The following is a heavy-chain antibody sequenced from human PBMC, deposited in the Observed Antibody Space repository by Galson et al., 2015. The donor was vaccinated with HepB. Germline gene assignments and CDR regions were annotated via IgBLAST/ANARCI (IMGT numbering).Heavy chain of an antibody. D-gene: IGHD3-10*01. CDR1: GYTFTGYY. CDR2: INPNSGGT. V-gene: IGHV1-2*06. CDR3: ARGFESRYYGSGSYYKANYYYYYMDV. Sequence: SVKVSCKASGYTFTGYYMHWVRQAPGQGLEWMGRINPNSGGTNYAQKFQGRVTMTRDTSISTAYMELSRLRSDDTAVYYCARGFESRYYGSGSYYKANYYYYYMDVWGKGTTVTVSS. J-gene: IGHJ6*03.